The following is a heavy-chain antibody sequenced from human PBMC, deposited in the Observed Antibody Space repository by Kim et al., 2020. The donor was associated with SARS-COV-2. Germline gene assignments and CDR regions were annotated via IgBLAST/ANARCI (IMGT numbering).Heavy chain of an antibody. CDR3: AKVPGAYSSSSDYFDY. CDR1: GFTFSSYG. V-gene: IGHV3-30*18. CDR2: ISYDGSNK. J-gene: IGHJ4*01. Sequence: GGSLRLSCAASGFTFSSYGMHWVRQAPGKGLEWVAVISYDGSNKYYADSVKGRFTISRDNSKNTLYLQMNSLRAEDTAVYYCAKVPGAYSSSSDYFDYWG. D-gene: IGHD6-6*01.